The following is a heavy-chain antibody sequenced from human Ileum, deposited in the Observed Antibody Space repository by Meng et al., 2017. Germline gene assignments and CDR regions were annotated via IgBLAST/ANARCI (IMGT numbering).Heavy chain of an antibody. V-gene: IGHV4-4*02. CDR1: GGSISSAIW. CDR3: AKAAAYNLDI. Sequence: DWGLGRVSPSGTHSRSCGFCGGSISSAIWGAGVRQPPGKGLEWIGEIFQSGSTNYNPSLKSRVSISVDKSKNHLSLSLSSVTAADTAVYYCAKAAAYNLDIWGQGALVTVSS. D-gene: IGHD1-14*01. J-gene: IGHJ4*02. CDR2: IFQSGST.